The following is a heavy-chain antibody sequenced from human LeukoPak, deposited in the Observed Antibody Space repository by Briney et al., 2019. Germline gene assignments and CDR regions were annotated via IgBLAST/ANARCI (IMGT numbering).Heavy chain of an antibody. CDR2: IYSSGTN. CDR3: ARGLTGSTGFDP. V-gene: IGHV4-4*07. CDR1: GGSISNDY. J-gene: IGHJ5*02. Sequence: SETLSLTCTVSGGSISNDYWSCIRPSAGKGLEWIGRIYSSGTNTYHPSLKSRVTMSVDTSKNQFSLNLNSVTAADTAVYFCARGLTGSTGFDPWGQGTLVTVSS. D-gene: IGHD1-7*01.